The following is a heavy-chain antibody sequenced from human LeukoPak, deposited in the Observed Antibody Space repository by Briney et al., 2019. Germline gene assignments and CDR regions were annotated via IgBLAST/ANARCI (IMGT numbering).Heavy chain of an antibody. V-gene: IGHV1-2*06. CDR3: ARVGRYCSGGSCYWLLDFDY. CDR2: INPNRGGT. CDR1: GYTFTGYY. J-gene: IGHJ4*02. D-gene: IGHD2-15*01. Sequence: ASVKVSCKASGYTFTGYYMHWVRQAPGQGLEWMGRINPNRGGTNYAQKFQGRVTMTRDTSISTAYMELSRLRSDDTAVYYCARVGRYCSGGSCYWLLDFDYWGQGTLVTVSS.